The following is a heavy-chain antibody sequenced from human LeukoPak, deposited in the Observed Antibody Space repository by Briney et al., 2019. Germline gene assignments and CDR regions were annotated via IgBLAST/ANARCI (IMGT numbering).Heavy chain of an antibody. D-gene: IGHD2-2*01. V-gene: IGHV1-8*01. Sequence: ASVKVSCKASGYTFTSYDINWVRQATGQGLEWMGWMSPNRGKTGYAQKFQGRVTMTRNTSISTAYMELSSLRSDDTAVYYCARGQDIVVVPAASNYYYYYGMDVWGQGTTVTVSS. CDR1: GYTFTSYD. J-gene: IGHJ6*02. CDR2: MSPNRGKT. CDR3: ARGQDIVVVPAASNYYYYYGMDV.